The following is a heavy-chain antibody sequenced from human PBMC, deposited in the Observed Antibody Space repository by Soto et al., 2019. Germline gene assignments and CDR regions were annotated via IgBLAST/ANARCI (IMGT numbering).Heavy chain of an antibody. J-gene: IGHJ4*02. V-gene: IGHV1-8*01. Sequence: XSVKVSFKASGYSFSSYDIYWVRQATGQGLEWMGWMNPNTGNSGYAQKFQGRVTVTSDTSINTVYMELSSLRSEDTAVYYCARRAETNGWNGFGADKYYFDFWGQGTLVTVSS. D-gene: IGHD1-1*01. CDR3: ARRAETNGWNGFGADKYYFDF. CDR1: GYSFSSYD. CDR2: MNPNTGNS.